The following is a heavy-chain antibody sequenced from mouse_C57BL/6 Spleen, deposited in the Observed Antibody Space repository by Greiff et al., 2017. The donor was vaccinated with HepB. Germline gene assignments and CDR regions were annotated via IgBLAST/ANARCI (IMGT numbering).Heavy chain of an antibody. J-gene: IGHJ2*01. V-gene: IGHV5-17*01. CDR1: GFTFSDYG. CDR3: AGDYDGRLDY. D-gene: IGHD2-4*01. Sequence: EVQVVESGGGLVKPGGSLKLSCAASGFTFSDYGMHWVRQAPEKGLEWVAYISSGSSTIYYADTVKGRFTISRDNAKNTLFLQMTSLRSEDTAMYYCAGDYDGRLDYWGQGTTLTVSS. CDR2: ISSGSSTI.